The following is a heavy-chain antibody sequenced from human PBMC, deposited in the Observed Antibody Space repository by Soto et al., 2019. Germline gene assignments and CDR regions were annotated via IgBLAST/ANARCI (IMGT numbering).Heavy chain of an antibody. V-gene: IGHV4-34*01. CDR3: ARGGLSRRKDFDY. D-gene: IGHD3-3*02. J-gene: IGHJ4*02. CDR1: GGSFSGYY. CDR2: INHSGST. Sequence: SETLSLTCAVYGGSFSGYYWSWIRQPPGKGLEWIGEINHSGSTNYNPSLKSRVTISVDTSKNQFSLKLSSVTAADTAVYYCARGGLSRRKDFDYWGQGTLVTVSS.